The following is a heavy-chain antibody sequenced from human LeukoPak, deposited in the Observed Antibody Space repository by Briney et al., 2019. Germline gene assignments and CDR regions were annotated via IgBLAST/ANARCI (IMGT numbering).Heavy chain of an antibody. CDR1: GGSIYGGIHY. V-gene: IGHV4-39*01. Sequence: PSETLSLTCTVSGGSIYGGIHYWGWIRQPPGKGLEWIGSIFYSGNIYYNPSLKSRVTISVDTSKNQFSLKLTSVTAADTSVYYCARHGESYYDSRGERPWSTEAVYLDHWGQGTIITVSS. D-gene: IGHD3-22*01. J-gene: IGHJ4*02. CDR3: ARHGESYYDSRGERPWSTEAVYLDH. CDR2: IFYSGNI.